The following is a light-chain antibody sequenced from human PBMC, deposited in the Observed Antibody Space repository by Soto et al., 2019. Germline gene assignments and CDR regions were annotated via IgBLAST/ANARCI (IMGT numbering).Light chain of an antibody. CDR3: SSYTTSRAYV. V-gene: IGLV2-14*01. Sequence: QSVLTQPASVSGSPGQSITISCTGTSSDVGAYNYVSWYQQQSGKAPKLMIHEVSNRPSGVSNRFSGSKSGNTASLTISGLQAGDEADYYCSSYTTSRAYVFGIGTKLTVL. CDR1: SSDVGAYNY. CDR2: EVS. J-gene: IGLJ1*01.